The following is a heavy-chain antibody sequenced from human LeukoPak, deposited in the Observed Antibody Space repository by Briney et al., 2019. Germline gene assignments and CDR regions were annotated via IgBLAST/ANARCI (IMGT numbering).Heavy chain of an antibody. J-gene: IGHJ4*02. V-gene: IGHV1-2*02. CDR1: GYTFTGYY. Sequence: ASVKVSCKASGYTFTGYYMHWVRQAPGQGLEWMGWINPNSGGTNYAQKFQGRVTMTRDTSISTAYMELSRLRSDDTAVYYCARKRGVRGVIGYWGQGTLVTVSS. CDR3: ARKRGVRGVIGY. CDR2: INPNSGGT. D-gene: IGHD3-10*01.